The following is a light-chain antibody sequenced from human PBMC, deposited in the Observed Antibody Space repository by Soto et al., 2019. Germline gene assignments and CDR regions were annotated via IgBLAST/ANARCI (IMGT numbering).Light chain of an antibody. CDR3: QQYHTYPWT. V-gene: IGKV1-5*01. CDR2: DAF. J-gene: IGKJ1*01. Sequence: DIQMTQSPNTLSASVGDRVTITCRASQNINNWLAWYQQKPGKAPNLLISDAFSLESGVPSRFSGSGSGTDFTLTISSLQPDDFATYYCQQYHTYPWTFGHGTKVEFK. CDR1: QNINNW.